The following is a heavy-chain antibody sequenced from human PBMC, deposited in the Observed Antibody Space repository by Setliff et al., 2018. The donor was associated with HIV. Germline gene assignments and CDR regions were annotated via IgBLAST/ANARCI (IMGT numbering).Heavy chain of an antibody. D-gene: IGHD3-10*01. CDR2: ISTHSVYSVNK. J-gene: IGHJ6*03. Sequence: ASAKVSCKAFGYTFTSYGINWVRQAPGQGLEWMGWISTHSVYSVNKNYAQKFQGRVTLTTDTSTSTAYMELRSLRSDDTAVYYCARDLFTSGSDRSRQAGYYYYYYMDVWGKGTTVTVSS. V-gene: IGHV1-18*01. CDR3: ARDLFTSGSDRSRQAGYYYYYYMDV. CDR1: GYTFTSYG.